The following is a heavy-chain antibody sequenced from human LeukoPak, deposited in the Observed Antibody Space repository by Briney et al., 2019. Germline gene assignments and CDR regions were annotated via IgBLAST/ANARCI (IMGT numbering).Heavy chain of an antibody. J-gene: IGHJ3*02. CDR1: GGSISSHY. CDR2: IYTSGST. D-gene: IGHD4-17*01. CDR3: ARGTSSDGYGDYNRAFDI. Sequence: SETLSLTCTVSGGSISSHYWSWIRQPAGKGLEWIGRIYTSGSTNHNPSLKSRVTMSVDTSKNQFSLKLSSVTAADTAVYYCARGTSSDGYGDYNRAFDIWGQGTMVTVPS. V-gene: IGHV4-4*07.